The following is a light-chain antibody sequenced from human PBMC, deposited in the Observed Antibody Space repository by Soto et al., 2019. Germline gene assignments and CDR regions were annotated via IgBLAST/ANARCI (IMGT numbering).Light chain of an antibody. CDR1: QSVSSY. Sequence: EIVLTQSPATLSVSPGERATLSCRASQSVSSYLAWYQQKPGQAPRLLIYDASNSATGIPARFSGSGSGTELTLTISSLEPEDFAVYYCQQYSTWPLTFGGGTKVEIK. CDR3: QQYSTWPLT. CDR2: DAS. J-gene: IGKJ4*01. V-gene: IGKV3-11*01.